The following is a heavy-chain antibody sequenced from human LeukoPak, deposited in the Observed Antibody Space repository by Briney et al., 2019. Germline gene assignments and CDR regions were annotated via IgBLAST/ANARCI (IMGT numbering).Heavy chain of an antibody. CDR1: GFTFDDYT. CDR2: ISWDGGST. CDR3: AKDIGPLMAAGTEGFDY. Sequence: PGGSLRLSCAASGFTFDDYTMHWVRQAPGKGLEWVSLISWDGGSTYYADSVKGRFTISRDNSKNSLYLQMNSLRTEDTALYYCAKDIGPLMAAGTEGFDYWGQGTLVTVSS. V-gene: IGHV3-43*01. D-gene: IGHD6-13*01. J-gene: IGHJ4*02.